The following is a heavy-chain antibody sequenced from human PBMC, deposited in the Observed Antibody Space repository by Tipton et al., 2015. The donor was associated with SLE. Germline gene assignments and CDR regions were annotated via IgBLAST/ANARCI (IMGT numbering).Heavy chain of an antibody. Sequence: SLRLSCAASGFTFSNYGMHWVRQAPGKGLEWVAVIWYDGSNKYYADSVKGRFTISRDNSKNTLYLQMNSLKAEDTAVYYCARSLVWSGYFGFMDVWGKGTTVTVSS. J-gene: IGHJ6*03. D-gene: IGHD3-3*01. CDR3: ARSLVWSGYFGFMDV. V-gene: IGHV3-33*08. CDR1: GFTFSNYG. CDR2: IWYDGSNK.